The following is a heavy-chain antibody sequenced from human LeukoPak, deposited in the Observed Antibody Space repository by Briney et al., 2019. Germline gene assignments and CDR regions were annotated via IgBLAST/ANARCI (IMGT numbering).Heavy chain of an antibody. V-gene: IGHV3-23*01. Sequence: GGSLRLSCAGSGFTFSIYAMHWVRQAPGKGLEWVSTITATTRSTSYADSVKGRFTISRDNSKRTLYLQMNSLRAEDTAVYYCAKALYSGSYSYYGMDVWGQGTTVTVSS. J-gene: IGHJ6*02. D-gene: IGHD1-26*01. CDR1: GFTFSIYA. CDR2: ITATTRST. CDR3: AKALYSGSYSYYGMDV.